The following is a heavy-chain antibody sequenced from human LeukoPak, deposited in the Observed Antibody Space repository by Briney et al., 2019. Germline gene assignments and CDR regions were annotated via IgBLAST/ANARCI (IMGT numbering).Heavy chain of an antibody. Sequence: GGSLRLSCVASGFTFSDYYMSWIRQAPGKGLEWVSYISSSGSTIYYADSVKGRFTISRDNAKNSLYLQMNSLRAEDTAVYYCAREGTNVPCTSCYWSYYYYGMDVWGQGTTVTVSS. J-gene: IGHJ6*02. D-gene: IGHD2-2*01. CDR1: GFTFSDYY. CDR3: AREGTNVPCTSCYWSYYYYGMDV. CDR2: ISSSGSTI. V-gene: IGHV3-11*01.